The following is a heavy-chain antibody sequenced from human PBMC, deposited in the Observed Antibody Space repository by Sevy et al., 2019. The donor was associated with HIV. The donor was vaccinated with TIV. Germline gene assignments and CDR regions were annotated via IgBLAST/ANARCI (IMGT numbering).Heavy chain of an antibody. D-gene: IGHD3-22*01. J-gene: IGHJ4*02. CDR1: GFTFSNAW. V-gene: IGHV3-15*01. CDR3: TTVGGYYDSSGYYPWDY. Sequence: GGSLRLSCAASGFTFSNAWMTWVRQTPGKGLEWVGRIKSKIDDGTTDYAAPVKGRFTISRDDSKNTLYLQMNSLKTEDTAEYYCTTVGGYYDSSGYYPWDYWGQGTLVTVSS. CDR2: IKSKIDDGTT.